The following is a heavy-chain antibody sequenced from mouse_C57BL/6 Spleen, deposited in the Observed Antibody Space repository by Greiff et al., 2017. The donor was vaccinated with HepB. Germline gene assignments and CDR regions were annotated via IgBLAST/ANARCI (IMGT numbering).Heavy chain of an antibody. J-gene: IGHJ1*03. Sequence: VQLQQSGPELVKPGASVKISCKASGYTFTDYYMNWVKQSHGKSLEWIGDINPNNGGTSYNQKFKGKATLTVDKSSSTAYMELRSLTSEDSAVYYCARAYYYGSSPRYFDVWGTGTTVTVSS. V-gene: IGHV1-26*01. CDR3: ARAYYYGSSPRYFDV. D-gene: IGHD1-1*01. CDR2: INPNNGGT. CDR1: GYTFTDYY.